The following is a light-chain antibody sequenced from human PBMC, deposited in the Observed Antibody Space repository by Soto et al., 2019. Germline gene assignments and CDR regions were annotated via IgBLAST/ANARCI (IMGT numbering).Light chain of an antibody. V-gene: IGKV3-15*01. J-gene: IGKJ4*01. Sequence: EIVITQYPATLSVSPGERVTLSCGASQSVSSNLAWYQQKPGQAPRLLIYGASTRATGIPARFSGSRSGTEFTLTISSLQSEDFAVYYCQQYNIWPALTFGGGTKVEIK. CDR3: QQYNIWPALT. CDR2: GAS. CDR1: QSVSSN.